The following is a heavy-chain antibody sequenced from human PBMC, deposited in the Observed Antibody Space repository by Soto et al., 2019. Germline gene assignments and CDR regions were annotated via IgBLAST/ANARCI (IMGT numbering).Heavy chain of an antibody. CDR1: GFTFSSYS. D-gene: IGHD3-22*01. V-gene: IGHV3-21*01. CDR3: ARDVTSSTYYYLSPGGFDP. CDR2: ISSSSSYI. Sequence: EVQLVESGGGLVKPGGSLRLSCAASGFTFSSYSMNWVRQAPGKGLEWVSSISSSSSYIYYADSVKGRFTISRDNAKKXLXXQMNSLRAEDTAVYYCARDVTSSTYYYLSPGGFDPWGQGTLVTVSS. J-gene: IGHJ5*02.